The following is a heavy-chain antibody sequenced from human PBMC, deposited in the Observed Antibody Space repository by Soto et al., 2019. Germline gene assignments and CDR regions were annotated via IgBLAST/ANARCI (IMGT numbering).Heavy chain of an antibody. D-gene: IGHD3-22*01. J-gene: IGHJ5*02. Sequence: EVQLVESGGGLVQPGGSLKLSCAASGFTFSGSAMHWVRQASGKRLEWVGRIRSKTNSYATAYAASVKGRFTISRDDSRDTAYLQMNSLKTEDTAVYYCTRDPRNYYDSIGSANWFDPWGQGTLVAVAS. V-gene: IGHV3-73*02. CDR3: TRDPRNYYDSIGSANWFDP. CDR2: IRSKTNSYAT. CDR1: GFTFSGSA.